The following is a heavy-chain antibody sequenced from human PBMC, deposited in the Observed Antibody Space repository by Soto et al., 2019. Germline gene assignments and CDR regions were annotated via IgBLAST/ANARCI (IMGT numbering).Heavy chain of an antibody. CDR1: GYTFTSYG. D-gene: IGHD2-2*01. CDR3: ARGGGYCSSTSCYEDWFDP. CDR2: ISAYNGNT. V-gene: IGHV1-18*01. Sequence: QVQLVQSGAEVKKPGASVKVSCKASGYTFTSYGISWVRQAPGQGLEWMGWISAYNGNTNYAQKLQGRVTMTTDTXXSXAXXELRSLRSDDTAVYYCARGGGYCSSTSCYEDWFDPWGQGTLVTVSS. J-gene: IGHJ5*02.